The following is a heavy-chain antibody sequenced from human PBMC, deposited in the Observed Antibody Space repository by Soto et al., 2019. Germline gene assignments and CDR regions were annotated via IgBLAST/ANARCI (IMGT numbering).Heavy chain of an antibody. J-gene: IGHJ4*02. CDR1: GYNFFNYW. V-gene: IGHV5-51*01. Sequence: GESLKISCRASGYNFFNYWIGWVRQMPGKGLEWMGFIYPADSDTRYGPSFKGQVTMSTDKSISTAYLQWNSLKASDSGIYYCARHPMDCNATACSPRAYLDHWGQGTQVTGSS. D-gene: IGHD2-15*01. CDR2: IYPADSDT. CDR3: ARHPMDCNATACSPRAYLDH.